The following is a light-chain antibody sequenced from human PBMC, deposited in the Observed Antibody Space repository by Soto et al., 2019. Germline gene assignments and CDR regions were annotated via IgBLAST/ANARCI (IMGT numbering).Light chain of an antibody. CDR2: ATS. J-gene: IGKJ2*01. V-gene: IGKV3-20*01. Sequence: EIVLTQSPGTLSLSPGERATLSCRASQSVGTTYLAWYQQKPGQAPRLLIYATSSRATGIPDRFSGSGSGTDFTLTISGLEPEDFAVYYCQHYDKSPLFTFGQGTRLEI. CDR3: QHYDKSPLFT. CDR1: QSVGTTY.